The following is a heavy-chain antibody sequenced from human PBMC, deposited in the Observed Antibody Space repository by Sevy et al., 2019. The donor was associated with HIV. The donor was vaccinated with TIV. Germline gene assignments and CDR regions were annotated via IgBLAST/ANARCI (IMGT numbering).Heavy chain of an antibody. Sequence: SETLSLTCTVSGGSISSYYWSWIRQPPGKGLEWIGYIYYSGSTNYNPSLKSRVTISVDTSKNQFSLKLSSVTAADTAGYYCARAPYYDILTGYSYYLDCWGQGTLVTVSS. CDR2: IYYSGST. V-gene: IGHV4-59*01. D-gene: IGHD3-9*01. CDR3: ARAPYYDILTGYSYYLDC. CDR1: GGSISSYY. J-gene: IGHJ4*02.